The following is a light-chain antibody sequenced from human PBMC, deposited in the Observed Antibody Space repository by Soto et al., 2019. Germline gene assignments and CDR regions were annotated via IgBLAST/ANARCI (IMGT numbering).Light chain of an antibody. CDR2: GAS. J-gene: IGKJ1*01. CDR3: QQYGSSPLIS. Sequence: IVLTQSPATLSLSPGERATLSCRASQSVSSYLAWYQQKPGQAPRLLIFGASKRATGIPDRFSGSGSGRDFTLTISGLEPEDFAVYYCQQYGSSPLISFGQGTKVDIK. CDR1: QSVSSY. V-gene: IGKV3-20*01.